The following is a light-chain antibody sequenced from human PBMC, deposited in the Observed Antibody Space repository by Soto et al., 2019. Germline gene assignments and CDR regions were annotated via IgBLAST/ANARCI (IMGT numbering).Light chain of an antibody. V-gene: IGKV3-15*01. CDR1: QGVSSD. Sequence: EIVVTQSPATLSVSAGERATLSCRASQGVSSDLAWYQQKPGQAPRLLIYGASTRAIAIPARFSGSGSGTEFTLTISSLQPADFAIYYCQQYNNWYLTFGGGTKVDIK. J-gene: IGKJ4*01. CDR2: GAS. CDR3: QQYNNWYLT.